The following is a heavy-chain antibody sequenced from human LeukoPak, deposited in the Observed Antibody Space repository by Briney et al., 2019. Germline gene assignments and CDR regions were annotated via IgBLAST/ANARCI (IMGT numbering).Heavy chain of an antibody. CDR1: GGSISSSSYY. V-gene: IGHV4-39*01. D-gene: IGHD3-10*01. Sequence: SETLSLTCTVSGGSISSSSYYWGWIRQPPGKGLEWIGEINHSGSTNYNPSLKSRVTISVDTSKNQFSLKLSSVTAADTAVYYCARHAAESEVYYYYYYMDVWGKGTTVTISS. CDR3: ARHAAESEVYYYYYYMDV. J-gene: IGHJ6*03. CDR2: INHSGST.